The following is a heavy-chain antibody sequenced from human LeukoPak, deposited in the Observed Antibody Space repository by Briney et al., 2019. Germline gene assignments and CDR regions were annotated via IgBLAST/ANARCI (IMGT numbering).Heavy chain of an antibody. Sequence: SQTLSLTCTVSGGSISSGGYYWRWIRQHPGKGLEWIGYIYYSGSTYYNPSLKSRVTISVDTSKNQFSLKLSSVTAADTAVYYCARGLVTMVRGVLGSLNWFDPWGQGTLVTVSS. D-gene: IGHD3-10*01. CDR3: ARGLVTMVRGVLGSLNWFDP. V-gene: IGHV4-31*03. CDR1: GGSISSGGYY. CDR2: IYYSGST. J-gene: IGHJ5*02.